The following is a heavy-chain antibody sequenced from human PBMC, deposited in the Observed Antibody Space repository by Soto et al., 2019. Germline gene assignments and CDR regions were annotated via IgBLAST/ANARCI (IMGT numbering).Heavy chain of an antibody. D-gene: IGHD1-1*01. CDR2: ISIHNGNT. J-gene: IGHJ6*03. CDR1: GYTFNTYG. V-gene: IGHV1-18*04. Sequence: QAQLLQSGGELKKSGASVKVSCKASGYTFNTYGISWVRQAPGQGLEWMAWISIHNGNTNFAQTFQGRVTLPTDTSTSTANMELRRLRSDDTAVYYCARMTPVDNSHYYMDVWGKGTTVTVSS. CDR3: ARMTPVDNSHYYMDV.